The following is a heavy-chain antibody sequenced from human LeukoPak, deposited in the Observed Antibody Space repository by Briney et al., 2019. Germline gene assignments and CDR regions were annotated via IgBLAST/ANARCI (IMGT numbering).Heavy chain of an antibody. J-gene: IGHJ5*02. CDR3: ARDAKQLWFGELSPENNWFDP. D-gene: IGHD3-10*01. Sequence: ASVKVSCKASGYTFTSYAMNWVRQAPGQGLEWMGWINTNTGNPTYAQGFTGRFVFSLDTSVSTAYQQISSLKAEDTAVYYCARDAKQLWFGELSPENNWFDPWGQGTLVTVSS. V-gene: IGHV7-4-1*02. CDR2: INTNTGNP. CDR1: GYTFTSYA.